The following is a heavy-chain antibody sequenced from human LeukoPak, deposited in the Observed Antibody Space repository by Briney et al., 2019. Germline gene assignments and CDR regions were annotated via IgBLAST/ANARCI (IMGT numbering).Heavy chain of an antibody. CDR3: ATSGNLGNDF. CDR2: IRSSSSTI. Sequence: GGSLRLSCAASGFTFSSYSMNWVRQAPGKGLEWVSYIRSSSSTIYYADSVKGRFTISGDNAKNSLYLQMNSLRVEDTAVYYCATSGNLGNDFWGQGTLVTVSS. V-gene: IGHV3-48*01. J-gene: IGHJ4*02. D-gene: IGHD2/OR15-2a*01. CDR1: GFTFSSYS.